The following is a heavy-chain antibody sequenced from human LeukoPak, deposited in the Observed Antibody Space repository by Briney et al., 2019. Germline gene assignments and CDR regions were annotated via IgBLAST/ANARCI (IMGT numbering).Heavy chain of an antibody. V-gene: IGHV3-23*01. Sequence: GGSLRLSCAASGFTFSTYSMNWVRQAPGKGLEWVSAISGSGGSTYYADSVKGRFTISRDNSKNTLYLQMNSLRAEDTAVYYCAKLDGNSGSYEWGQGTLVTVSS. J-gene: IGHJ4*02. CDR1: GFTFSTYS. D-gene: IGHD1-26*01. CDR3: AKLDGNSGSYE. CDR2: ISGSGGST.